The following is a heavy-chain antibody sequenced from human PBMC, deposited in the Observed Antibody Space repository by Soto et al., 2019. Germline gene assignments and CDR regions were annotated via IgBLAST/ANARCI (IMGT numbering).Heavy chain of an antibody. J-gene: IGHJ4*02. CDR3: AKGSGSSRPYYFDY. Sequence: EVQLLESGGGLVQPGESLRLSCAASGFTFDNYVMSWVRQAPGKGLEWVSAITGGGSDRFHADSVQGRFTISRDNSKNTLFLQMNSLRVEDTAVYYGAKGSGSSRPYYFDYWGQGTLVTVSS. V-gene: IGHV3-23*01. D-gene: IGHD2-2*01. CDR1: GFTFDNYV. CDR2: ITGGGSDR.